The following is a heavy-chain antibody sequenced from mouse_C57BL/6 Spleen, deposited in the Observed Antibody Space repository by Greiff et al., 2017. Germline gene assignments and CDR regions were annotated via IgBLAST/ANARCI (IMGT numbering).Heavy chain of an antibody. CDR1: GFTFSDYG. D-gene: IGHD3-1*01. J-gene: IGHJ3*01. CDR3: ARRANQAWFAY. CDR2: ISSGSSTI. Sequence: VQGVESGGGLVKPGGSLKLSCAASGFTFSDYGMHWVRQAPEKGLEWVAYISSGSSTIYYADTVKGRFTISRDNAKNTLFLPMTWLRSEYTALYYCARRANQAWFAYWGQGTLVTVSA. V-gene: IGHV5-17*01.